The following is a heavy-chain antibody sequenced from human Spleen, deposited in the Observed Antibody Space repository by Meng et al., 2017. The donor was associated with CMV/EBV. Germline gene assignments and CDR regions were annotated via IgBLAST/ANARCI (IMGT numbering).Heavy chain of an antibody. V-gene: IGHV4-59*01. CDR3: ARVGTYSGTYPTGYFDS. Sequence: SETLSLTCTVSGGSISTYYWSWIRQPPGKGLEWIGYIYYSGSTNYSPSPKSRVTISLDTSKNQFSLKLSSVTAADTAVHYCARVGTYSGTYPTGYFDSWGQGTLVTVSS. D-gene: IGHD1-26*01. CDR2: IYYSGST. CDR1: GGSISTYY. J-gene: IGHJ4*02.